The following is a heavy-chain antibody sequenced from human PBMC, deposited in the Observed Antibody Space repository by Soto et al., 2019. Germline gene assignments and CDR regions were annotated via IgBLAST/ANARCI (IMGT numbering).Heavy chain of an antibody. CDR1: GGTFSSYT. D-gene: IGHD3-22*01. J-gene: IGHJ4*02. Sequence: QVQLVQSGAEVKKPGSSVKVSCKASGGTFSSYTISWVRQAPGQGLEWMGRIIPILGIANYAQKFQGRVTITADKSTSTAYLDLISLRSADTAVYYCSTPSYYYDSSGSRGYYFDYWGQGTLVTVTS. CDR2: IIPILGIA. CDR3: STPSYYYDSSGSRGYYFDY. V-gene: IGHV1-69*02.